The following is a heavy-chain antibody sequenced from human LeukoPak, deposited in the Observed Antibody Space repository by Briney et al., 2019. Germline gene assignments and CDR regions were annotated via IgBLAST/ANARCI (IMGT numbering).Heavy chain of an antibody. V-gene: IGHV4-39*01. CDR1: GGSISSSSYY. CDR2: IYYSGST. D-gene: IGHD6-13*01. Sequence: SETLSLTCTVSGGSISSSSYYWGWIRQPPGKGLEWIGSIYYSGSTYYNPSLKSRVTISVDTSKNQFSLKLSSVTAADTAVYYCARHGDSSSWSFYYYYGMDVWGQGTTVTVPS. J-gene: IGHJ6*02. CDR3: ARHGDSSSWSFYYYYGMDV.